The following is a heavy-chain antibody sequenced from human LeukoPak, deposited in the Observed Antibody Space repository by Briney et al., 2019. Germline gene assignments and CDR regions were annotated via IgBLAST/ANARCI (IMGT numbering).Heavy chain of an antibody. CDR3: ARDLLRPEYCSSTSCYSALAYFDY. CDR1: GYTFTSYG. V-gene: IGHV1-18*01. D-gene: IGHD2-2*02. J-gene: IGHJ4*02. Sequence: ASVKVSCKASGYTFTSYGISWVRQAPGQGLEWMGWISAYNGNTNYAQKLQGRVTMTTDTSTSTAYMELRSLRSDDTAVYYCARDLLRPEYCSSTSCYSALAYFDYWGQGTLVTVSS. CDR2: ISAYNGNT.